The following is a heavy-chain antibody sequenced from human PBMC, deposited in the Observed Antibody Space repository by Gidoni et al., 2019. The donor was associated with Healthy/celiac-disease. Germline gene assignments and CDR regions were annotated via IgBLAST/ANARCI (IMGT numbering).Heavy chain of an antibody. CDR2: ISYDGSNK. D-gene: IGHD3-3*01. J-gene: IGHJ6*02. CDR1: GFTFSSYG. CDR3: ARSLRFLDSRYYYGMDV. V-gene: IGHV3-30*03. Sequence: QVQLVESGGGVVQPGRSLRLSCAASGFTFSSYGMQWVRQAPGKGLEWVAVISYDGSNKYYADSVKGRFTISRDNSKNTLYLQMNSLRAEDTAVYYCARSLRFLDSRYYYGMDVWGQGTTVTVSS.